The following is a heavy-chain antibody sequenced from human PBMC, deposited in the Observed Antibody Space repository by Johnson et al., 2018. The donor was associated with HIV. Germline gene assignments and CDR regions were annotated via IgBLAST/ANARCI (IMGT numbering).Heavy chain of an antibody. J-gene: IGHJ3*02. D-gene: IGHD1-26*01. V-gene: IGHV3-33*06. CDR1: GFTFSSYG. CDR2: IWYDGSNK. CDR3: AKDRRQASWELLDDAFDI. Sequence: VESGGGVVQPGRSLRLSCAASGFTFSSYGMHWVRQAPGKGLEWVAVIWYDGSNKYYADSVKGRFTISRDNSKNTLYLQMNSLRAEDTAVYYCAKDRRQASWELLDDAFDIWGQGTMVTVSS.